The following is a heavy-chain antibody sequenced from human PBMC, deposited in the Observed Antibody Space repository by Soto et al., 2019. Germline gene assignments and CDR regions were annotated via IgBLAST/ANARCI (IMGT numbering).Heavy chain of an antibody. CDR1: GGTFSSYS. CDR3: AIEYSSSPPYYPIGY. D-gene: IGHD6-6*01. CDR2: IIPIFGTA. V-gene: IGHV1-69*01. J-gene: IGHJ4*02. Sequence: QVQLVQSGAEVKKPGSSVKVSCKASGGTFSSYSISWVRQAPGQGLEWMGGIIPIFGTANYAQKLQGRVTITADESTSTAYMELSRLRSEDTAVYYCAIEYSSSPPYYPIGYWGQGTLVTVSS.